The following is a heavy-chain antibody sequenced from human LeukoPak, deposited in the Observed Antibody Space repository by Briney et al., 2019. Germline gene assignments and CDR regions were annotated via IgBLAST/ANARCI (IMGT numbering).Heavy chain of an antibody. CDR3: SRGAVLASSGTGFHYDS. CDR1: GGSFSGYY. V-gene: IGHV4-34*01. D-gene: IGHD6-13*01. Sequence: PSETLSLTCAVYGGSFSGYYWSWIRQPPGKGLEWLGNIDHSGSTNYNPSLKSRLTTSVDTSKNQFSLKLTSVSAADTAVYCCSRGAVLASSGTGFHYDSWGQGTLVTVSS. J-gene: IGHJ4*02. CDR2: IDHSGST.